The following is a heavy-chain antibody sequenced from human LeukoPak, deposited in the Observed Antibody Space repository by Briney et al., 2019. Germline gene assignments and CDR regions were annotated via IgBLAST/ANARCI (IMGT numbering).Heavy chain of an antibody. CDR1: GDSVSSNSAA. CDR2: TYYRSKWYN. V-gene: IGHV6-1*01. D-gene: IGHD1-26*01. Sequence: SQTLSLTCAISGDSVSSNSAAWNWIRQSPSRGLEWLGRTYYRSKWYNDYTVSVKSRITINPDTSKNQFSLQLNSVTPEDTAVYYCARDTTVGAKNFRLFDPWGQGTLVTVSS. CDR3: ARDTTVGAKNFRLFDP. J-gene: IGHJ5*02.